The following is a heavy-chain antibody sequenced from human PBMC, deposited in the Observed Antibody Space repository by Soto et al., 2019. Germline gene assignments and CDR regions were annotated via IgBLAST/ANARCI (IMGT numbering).Heavy chain of an antibody. D-gene: IGHD2-2*01. CDR3: AKDVCSSTSCYYVDY. V-gene: IGHV3-23*01. CDR1: GFTFISYA. Sequence: EVQLLESGGGLVQPGWSLRLYCAASGFTFISYAMSWVRQAPGKGLEWVSAISGSGGSTYYADSVKGRFTISRDNSKNTLYLQMNSLRAEDTAVYYGAKDVCSSTSCYYVDYWGQGTLVTVSS. CDR2: ISGSGGST. J-gene: IGHJ4*02.